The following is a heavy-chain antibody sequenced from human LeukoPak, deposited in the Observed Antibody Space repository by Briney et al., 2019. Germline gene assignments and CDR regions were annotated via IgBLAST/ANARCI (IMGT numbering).Heavy chain of an antibody. J-gene: IGHJ4*02. V-gene: IGHV4-59*08. D-gene: IGHD6-13*01. CDR1: GGSISSYY. CDR2: IYYSGST. Sequence: SETLSLTCTVSGGSISSYYWSWIRQTPGKGLEWIGDIYYSGSTNYNPSLKSRVTISVDTSKNQFSLKLSSVTAADTAVYYCARHTDIAPLSSLKYWGQGTLVTVST. CDR3: ARHTDIAPLSSLKY.